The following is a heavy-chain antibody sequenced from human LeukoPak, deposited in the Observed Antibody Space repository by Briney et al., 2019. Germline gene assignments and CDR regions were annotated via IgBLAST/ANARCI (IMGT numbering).Heavy chain of an antibody. CDR3: AIFYDSSAGFDY. V-gene: IGHV1-3*01. Sequence: ASVKVSCKASGYTFTSYAMHWVRQAPGQRLEWMGWINAGNGNTKYSQKFQGRVTITRDTSASTAYMEPSSLRSEDTAVYYCAIFYDSSAGFDYWGQGTLVTVSS. CDR1: GYTFTSYA. D-gene: IGHD3-22*01. CDR2: INAGNGNT. J-gene: IGHJ4*02.